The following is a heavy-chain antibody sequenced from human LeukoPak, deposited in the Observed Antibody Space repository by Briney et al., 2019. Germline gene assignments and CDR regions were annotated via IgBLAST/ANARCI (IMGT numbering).Heavy chain of an antibody. V-gene: IGHV4-4*02. CDR3: ARDWAVVTAIPFAPSDY. CDR1: GGSISSSNW. CDR2: IYHSGST. Sequence: SGTLSLTCAVSGGSISSSNWWSWVRQPPGKGLEWIGEIYHSGSTNYNPSLKSRVTISVDKSKNQFSLKLSSVTAADTAVYYCARDWAVVTAIPFAPSDYWGQGTLVTVSS. D-gene: IGHD2-21*02. J-gene: IGHJ4*02.